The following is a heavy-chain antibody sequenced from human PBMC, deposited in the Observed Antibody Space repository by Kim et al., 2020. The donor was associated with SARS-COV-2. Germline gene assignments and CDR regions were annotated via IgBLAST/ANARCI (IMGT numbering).Heavy chain of an antibody. CDR1: GGSFSGYY. CDR3: ARGHRGSGSYVYYYYGMDV. J-gene: IGHJ6*02. D-gene: IGHD3-10*01. V-gene: IGHV4-34*01. CDR2: INQSGST. Sequence: SETLSLTCGVYGGSFSGYYWSWIRLPPGKGLEWIGEINQSGSTNYNPSLKSRVTISADTSKNQFSLKVISVTAADTAVYYCARGHRGSGSYVYYYYGMDVWGQGTTVTVPS.